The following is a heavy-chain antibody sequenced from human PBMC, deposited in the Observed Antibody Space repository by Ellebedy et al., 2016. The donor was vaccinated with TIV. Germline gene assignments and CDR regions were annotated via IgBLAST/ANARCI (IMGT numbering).Heavy chain of an antibody. D-gene: IGHD6-13*01. CDR1: GFTFSDYY. CDR3: ARGEYSSSWYVY. Sequence: GESLKISCAASGFTFSDYYMSWIRQAPGKGLEWVSYISSSSSYTNYADSVKGRFTISRDNAKNSLYLQMNSLRAEDTAVYYCARGEYSSSWYVYWGQGTLVTVSS. CDR2: ISSSSSYT. J-gene: IGHJ4*02. V-gene: IGHV3-11*06.